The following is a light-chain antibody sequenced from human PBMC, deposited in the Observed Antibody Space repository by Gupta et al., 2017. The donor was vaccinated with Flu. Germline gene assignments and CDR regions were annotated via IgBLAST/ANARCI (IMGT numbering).Light chain of an antibody. CDR3: QQSYSTPRT. V-gene: IGKV1-39*01. CDR1: QSISSY. CDR2: AAS. J-gene: IGKJ4*01. Sequence: DIQMPQPPSSLSASVGDRVTITCRASQSISSYLNWYQQKPGKAPKLLIYAASSLQSGVPSRFSGSGSGTDCTLTISSLQPEDFATYYCQQSYSTPRTFGGGTKVEIK.